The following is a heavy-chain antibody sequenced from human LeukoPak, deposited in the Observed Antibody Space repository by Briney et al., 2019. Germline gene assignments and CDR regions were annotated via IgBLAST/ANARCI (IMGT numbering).Heavy chain of an antibody. V-gene: IGHV3-30-3*01. CDR1: GFTFSSYW. CDR3: ARGWEILPTNYDSSEGAHDAFDI. J-gene: IGHJ3*02. Sequence: PGGSLRLSCAASGFTFSSYWMSWVRQAPGKGLEWVAVISYDGSNKYYADSVKGRFTISRDNSKNTLYLQMNSLRAEDTAVYYCARGWEILPTNYDSSEGAHDAFDIWGQGTMVTVSS. CDR2: ISYDGSNK. D-gene: IGHD3-22*01.